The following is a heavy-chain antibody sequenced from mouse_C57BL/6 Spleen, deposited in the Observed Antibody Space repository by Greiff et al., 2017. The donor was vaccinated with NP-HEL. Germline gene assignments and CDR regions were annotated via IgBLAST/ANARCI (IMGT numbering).Heavy chain of an antibody. V-gene: IGHV1-69*01. CDR2: IDPSDSYT. D-gene: IGHD6-1*01. CDR1: GYTFTSYW. Sequence: QVQLKQPGAELVMPGASVKLSCKASGYTFTSYWMHWVKQRPGQGLEWIGEIDPSDSYTNYNQKFKGKSTLTVDKSSSTAYMQLSSLTSEDSAVYYCARSLSPYAMDYWGQGTSVTVSS. J-gene: IGHJ4*01. CDR3: ARSLSPYAMDY.